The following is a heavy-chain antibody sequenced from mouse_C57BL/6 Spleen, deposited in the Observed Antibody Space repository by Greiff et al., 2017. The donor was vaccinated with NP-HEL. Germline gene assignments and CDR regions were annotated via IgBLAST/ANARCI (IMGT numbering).Heavy chain of an antibody. CDR3: ARMRVYGNYPYYAMDY. Sequence: EVQLQQSGPELVKPGASVKISCKASGYTITDYYINWVKQSHGKSLEWIGDINPNNGGTSYNQKFKGKATLTVDKSSSTAYMELRSLTSEDSAVYYCARMRVYGNYPYYAMDYWGQGTSVTVSS. CDR1: GYTITDYY. CDR2: INPNNGGT. J-gene: IGHJ4*01. D-gene: IGHD2-1*01. V-gene: IGHV1-26*01.